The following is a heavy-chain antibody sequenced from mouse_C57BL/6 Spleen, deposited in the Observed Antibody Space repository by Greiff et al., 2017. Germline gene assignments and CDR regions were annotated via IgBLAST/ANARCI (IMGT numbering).Heavy chain of an antibody. J-gene: IGHJ2*01. D-gene: IGHD2-4*01. V-gene: IGHV1-69*01. CDR3: ARKGYDYENFDY. CDR1: GYTFTSYW. CDR2: IDPSDSYT. Sequence: VQLQQPGAELVMPGASVKLSCKASGYTFTSYWMHWVKQRPGQGLEWIGEIDPSDSYTNYNQKFKGKSTLTVDKSSSTSYMQLSSLTSEDSAVYYCARKGYDYENFDYGGQGTTLTVSS.